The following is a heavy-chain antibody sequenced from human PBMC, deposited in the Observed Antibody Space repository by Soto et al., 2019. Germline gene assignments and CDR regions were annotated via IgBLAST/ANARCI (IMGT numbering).Heavy chain of an antibody. Sequence: QVQLVQSGAEVKKPGASVTVSCKTSGYTFSSIGISWVRQAPGQGLEWMGWISPHKDDTYYAQRLQGRVTMTTDTXXXTAYMXLRSLRSDDTAVYFCARDLDGSGSYYTNYWGQGTLVTVSS. CDR2: ISPHKDDT. V-gene: IGHV1-18*01. CDR1: GYTFSSIG. CDR3: ARDLDGSGSYYTNY. J-gene: IGHJ4*02. D-gene: IGHD3-10*01.